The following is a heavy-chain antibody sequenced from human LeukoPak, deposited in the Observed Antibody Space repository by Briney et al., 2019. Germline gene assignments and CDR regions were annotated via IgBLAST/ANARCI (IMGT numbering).Heavy chain of an antibody. CDR1: GGSISSYY. CDR2: IYYSGST. V-gene: IGHV4-59*01. D-gene: IGHD6-13*01. J-gene: IGHJ4*02. Sequence: SETLSLTCTVSGGSISSYYWSWIRQPPGKGLEWIGYIYYSGSTNYNPSLKSRVTISVDTSKNQFSLKLSSVTAADTAVYYCAGDRYSSSWYDYWGQGTLVTVSS. CDR3: AGDRYSSSWYDY.